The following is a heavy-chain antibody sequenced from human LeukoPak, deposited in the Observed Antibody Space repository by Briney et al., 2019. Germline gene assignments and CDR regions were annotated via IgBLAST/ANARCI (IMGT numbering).Heavy chain of an antibody. CDR2: ISSSSSYI. J-gene: IGHJ4*02. CDR3: ARAVGATRRFDY. V-gene: IGHV3-21*01. CDR1: GFTFSSYS. Sequence: GGSLRLSCAASGFTFSSYSMNWVHQAPGKGLEWVSSISSSSSYIYYADSVKGRFTISRDNAKNSLYLQMNSLRAEDTAVYYCARAVGATRRFDYWGQGTLVTVSS. D-gene: IGHD1-26*01.